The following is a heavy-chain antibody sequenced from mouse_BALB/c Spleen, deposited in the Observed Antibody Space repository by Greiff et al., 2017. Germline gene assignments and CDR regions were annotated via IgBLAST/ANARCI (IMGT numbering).Heavy chain of an antibody. CDR3: ASLVADAMDY. CDR1: GFTFSSYG. J-gene: IGHJ4*01. Sequence: EVKLVESGGDLVKPGGSLKLSCAASGFTFSSYGMSWVRQTPDKRLEWVATISSGGSYTYYPDSVKGRFTISRDNAKNTLYLQMSSLKSEDTAMYYCASLVADAMDYWGQGTSVTVSS. CDR2: ISSGGSYT. V-gene: IGHV5-6*01. D-gene: IGHD1-1*01.